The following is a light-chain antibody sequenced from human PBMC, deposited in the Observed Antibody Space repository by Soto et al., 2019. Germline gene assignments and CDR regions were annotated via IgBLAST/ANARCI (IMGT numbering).Light chain of an antibody. CDR2: GAS. CDR1: QGITTF. J-gene: IGKJ2*01. V-gene: IGKV1-17*03. Sequence: DIQMTQSPSVVSASVGDTVTVTCRASQGITTFLAWFRQRPGRVPERLIYGASGLQSGVPSRFSGRGSGTEFTLTISSLQPEDFGIYYCLQHNSYPYTFGPGTKLEIK. CDR3: LQHNSYPYT.